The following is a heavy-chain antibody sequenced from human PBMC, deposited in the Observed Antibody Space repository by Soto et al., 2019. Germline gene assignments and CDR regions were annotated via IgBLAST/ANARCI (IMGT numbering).Heavy chain of an antibody. CDR3: ARDPRRYYDFWSGTPDYYYGMDV. V-gene: IGHV3-21*01. J-gene: IGHJ6*02. CDR1: GFTFSSYS. D-gene: IGHD3-3*01. CDR2: ISSSSSYI. Sequence: EVQLVESGGGLVKPGGSLRLSCAASGFTFSSYSMNWVRQAPGKGLEWVSSISSSSSYIYYADSVKGRFTISRDNAKNSLYLQMNSLRGEDTAVYYCARDPRRYYDFWSGTPDYYYGMDVWGQGTTVTVSS.